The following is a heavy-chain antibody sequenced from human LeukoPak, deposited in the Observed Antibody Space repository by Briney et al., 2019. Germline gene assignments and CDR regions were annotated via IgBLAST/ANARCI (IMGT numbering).Heavy chain of an antibody. CDR1: GFTFSSYG. V-gene: IGHV3-30*02. CDR3: AGAVAGTVRFDY. D-gene: IGHD6-19*01. CDR2: IRYDGSNK. J-gene: IGHJ4*02. Sequence: PGGSLRLSCAASGFTFSSYGMHWVRQAPGKGLEWVAFIRYDGSNKYYADSVKGRFTISRDNSKNTLYLQMNSLRAVDTAVYYCAGAVAGTVRFDYWGQGTLVTVSS.